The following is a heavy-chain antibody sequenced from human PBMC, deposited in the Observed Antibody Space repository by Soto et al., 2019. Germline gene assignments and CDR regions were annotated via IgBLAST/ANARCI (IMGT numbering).Heavy chain of an antibody. V-gene: IGHV1-69*13. D-gene: IGHD6-13*01. CDR1: GGTFSSYA. CDR3: ARDPAAGTIHYYYGMDV. J-gene: IGHJ6*02. CDR2: IIPIFGTA. Sequence: GASVKVSCKASGGTFSSYAISWVRQAPGQGLEWMGGIIPIFGTANYAQKFQGRVTITADESTSTAYMELSSLRSEDTAVYYCARDPAAGTIHYYYGMDVWGQGTTVTVSS.